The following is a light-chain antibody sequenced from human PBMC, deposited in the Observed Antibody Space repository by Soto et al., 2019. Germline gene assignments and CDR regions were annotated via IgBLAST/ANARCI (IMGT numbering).Light chain of an antibody. CDR1: SSDVGGYNY. J-gene: IGLJ2*01. CDR2: EVT. V-gene: IGLV2-8*01. CDR3: SSYAGSNNLL. Sequence: QSALTQPPSASGSPGQSVTISCNGTSSDVGGYNYVSWYQQHPGKTPKLIIYEVTKRPSGVPDRFSGSKSGNMASLTVSGLQAEDEADYYCSSYAGSNNLLFGGGTKVTVL.